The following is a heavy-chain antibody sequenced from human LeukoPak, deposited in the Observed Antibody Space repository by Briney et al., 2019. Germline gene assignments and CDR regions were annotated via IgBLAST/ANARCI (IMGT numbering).Heavy chain of an antibody. D-gene: IGHD3-10*01. Sequence: SQTLSLTCTVSGGSISSGGYYWSWIRQHPGKGLEWIGYIYYSGSTYYNPSLKSRVTISVDTSKNRFSLKLSSVTAADTAVYYCARSTKWFGELLFDYWGQGTLVTVSS. CDR2: IYYSGST. J-gene: IGHJ4*02. CDR3: ARSTKWFGELLFDY. V-gene: IGHV4-31*03. CDR1: GGSISSGGYY.